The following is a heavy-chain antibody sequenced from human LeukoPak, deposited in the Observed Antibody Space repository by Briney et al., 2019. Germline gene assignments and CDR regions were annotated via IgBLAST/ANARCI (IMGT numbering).Heavy chain of an antibody. Sequence: GGSLRLSCAASGFTFSSYSLNWVRQAPGKGLGWVSYISSSSSTICYADSVRGRFTISRDNDKNSLYLQLNSLRAEDTAVYYCAKEVCSSTSCHLDYWGQGTLVTVSS. CDR2: ISSSSSTI. J-gene: IGHJ4*02. CDR3: AKEVCSSTSCHLDY. CDR1: GFTFSSYS. V-gene: IGHV3-48*01. D-gene: IGHD2-2*01.